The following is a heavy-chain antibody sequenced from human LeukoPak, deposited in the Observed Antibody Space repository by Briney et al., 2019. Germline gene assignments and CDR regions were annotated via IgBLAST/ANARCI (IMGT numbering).Heavy chain of an antibody. D-gene: IGHD3-9*01. CDR2: IYYSGST. Sequence: SETLSLTCAVSGGSITGYYWSWIRQPPGKGLEWIGSIYYSGSTYYNPSLKSRVTISVDTSKNQFSLKLSSVTAADTAVYYCARQGDYDILTGYSFDYWGQGTLVTVSS. CDR3: ARQGDYDILTGYSFDY. CDR1: GGSITGYY. V-gene: IGHV4-39*01. J-gene: IGHJ4*02.